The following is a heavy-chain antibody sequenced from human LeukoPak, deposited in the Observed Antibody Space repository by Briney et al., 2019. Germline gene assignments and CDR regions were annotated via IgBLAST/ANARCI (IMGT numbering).Heavy chain of an antibody. CDR1: GYTFTTYY. Sequence: ASVNVSCKAFGYTFTTYYIYWVRQAPGQGLEWMAMINPSGGSTNNAQKFQDRVTMTRDTSTSTVYMELSSLRSEDTAVYYCARGYRENYWGVDYWGQGTLVTVSS. CDR2: INPSGGST. CDR3: ARGYRENYWGVDY. V-gene: IGHV1-46*01. J-gene: IGHJ4*02. D-gene: IGHD3-16*02.